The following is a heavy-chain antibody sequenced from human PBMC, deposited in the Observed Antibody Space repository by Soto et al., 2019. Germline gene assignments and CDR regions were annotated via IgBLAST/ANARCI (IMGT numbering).Heavy chain of an antibody. D-gene: IGHD6-19*01. CDR2: IIPIFGTA. CDR3: ARRQWLVRGNWFDP. CDR1: VGTFSSYA. V-gene: IGHV1-69*01. J-gene: IGHJ5*02. Sequence: QVQLVQSGAEVKKPGSSVKVSCKASVGTFSSYAISWVRQAPGQGLEWMGGIIPIFGTANYAQKFQGRVTITADESTSTAYMELSSLRSEDTAVYYCARRQWLVRGNWFDPWGQRTLVTVSS.